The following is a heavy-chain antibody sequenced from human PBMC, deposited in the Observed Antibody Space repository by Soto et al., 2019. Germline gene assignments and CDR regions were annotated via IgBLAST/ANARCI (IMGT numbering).Heavy chain of an antibody. Sequence: ASVKVSCKASGYTFTGYYMHWVRQAPGQGLEWMGWINPNSGGTNYAQKFQGWVTMTRDTSISTAYMELSRLRSDDTAVYYCARDGRGDTAMDYYYYYYGMDVWGQGTTVTVSS. J-gene: IGHJ6*02. D-gene: IGHD5-18*01. CDR1: GYTFTGYY. CDR2: INPNSGGT. V-gene: IGHV1-2*04. CDR3: ARDGRGDTAMDYYYYYYGMDV.